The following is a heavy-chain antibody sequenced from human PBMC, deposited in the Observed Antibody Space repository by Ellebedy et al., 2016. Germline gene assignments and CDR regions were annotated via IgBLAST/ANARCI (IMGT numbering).Heavy chain of an antibody. Sequence: GGSLRLSCAASGFTFSSYVMHWVRQAPGKGLEWVALISYDGSGRYSADSVRGRFTISRDNSKNTVYLQMNSLRPEDTAVYYCARGLGYSGYDSPPDYWGQGTLVTVSS. CDR1: GFTFSSYV. CDR3: ARGLGYSGYDSPPDY. V-gene: IGHV3-30*03. CDR2: ISYDGSGR. J-gene: IGHJ4*02. D-gene: IGHD5-12*01.